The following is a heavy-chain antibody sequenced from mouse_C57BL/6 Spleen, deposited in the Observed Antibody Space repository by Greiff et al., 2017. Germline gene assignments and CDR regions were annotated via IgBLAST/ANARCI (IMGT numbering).Heavy chain of an antibody. CDR1: GYTFTDYE. V-gene: IGHV1-15*01. Sequence: VQLQQSGAELVRPGASVTLSCKSSGYTFTDYEMHWVKQTPVHGLEWIGAIDPETGGTAYNQKFKGKAILTVDKSSSTAYMELRSLTSEDSAVYYCTRSHNSPFAYWGQGTLVTVSA. CDR2: IDPETGGT. CDR3: TRSHNSPFAY. J-gene: IGHJ3*01.